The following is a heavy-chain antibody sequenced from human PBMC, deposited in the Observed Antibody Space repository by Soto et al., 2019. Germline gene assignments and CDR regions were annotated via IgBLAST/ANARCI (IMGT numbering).Heavy chain of an antibody. CDR3: ARDATNIGFLGYYYYGMDV. V-gene: IGHV3-33*01. CDR1: GFTFSSYG. D-gene: IGHD3-3*01. Sequence: GGSLRLSCAASGFTFSSYGMHWVRQAPGKGLEWVAVIWYDGSNKYYADSVKGRFTISRDNSKNTLYLQMNSLRAEDTAVYYCARDATNIGFLGYYYYGMDVWGQGTTVTVS. CDR2: IWYDGSNK. J-gene: IGHJ6*02.